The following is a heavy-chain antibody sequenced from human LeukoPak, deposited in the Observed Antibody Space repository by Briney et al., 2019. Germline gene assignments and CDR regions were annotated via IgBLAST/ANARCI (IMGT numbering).Heavy chain of an antibody. Sequence: GGSLRLSCAASGFAFSSYDMNWVRQAPGKGLEWVSAISGSGGSTYYADSVKGRFTISRDNSKNALYLQMNSLRAEDTAVYYCAKDLGLDYFDYWGQGTLVTVSS. CDR1: GFAFSSYD. CDR2: ISGSGGST. CDR3: AKDLGLDYFDY. V-gene: IGHV3-23*01. J-gene: IGHJ4*02.